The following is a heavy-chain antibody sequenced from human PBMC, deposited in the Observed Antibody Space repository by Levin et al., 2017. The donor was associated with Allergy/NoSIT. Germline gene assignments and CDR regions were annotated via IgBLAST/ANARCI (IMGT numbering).Heavy chain of an antibody. D-gene: IGHD3-10*01. Sequence: SCAASGFTFSSYWMSWVRQAPGKGLEWVANIKQDGSEKYYVDSVKGRFTISRDNAKNSLYLQMNSLRAEDTAVYYCARANEYMVRELSFDYWGQGTLVTVSS. J-gene: IGHJ4*02. CDR2: IKQDGSEK. CDR3: ARANEYMVRELSFDY. CDR1: GFTFSSYW. V-gene: IGHV3-7*01.